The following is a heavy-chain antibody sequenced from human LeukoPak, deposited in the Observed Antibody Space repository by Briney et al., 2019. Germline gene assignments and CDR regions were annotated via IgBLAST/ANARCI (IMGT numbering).Heavy chain of an antibody. D-gene: IGHD6-6*01. J-gene: IGHJ3*02. CDR1: GGSISSYY. CDR3: ARVGYSSSSGAFDI. V-gene: IGHV4-59*01. Sequence: PSETLSFTCTVSGGSISSYYWSWIRQPPGKGREGLGYIYYSGSTNYNPPLKSRITISVDTSKNQFSLKLSSVTAADTAVYYCARVGYSSSSGAFDIWGQGTMVTVSS. CDR2: IYYSGST.